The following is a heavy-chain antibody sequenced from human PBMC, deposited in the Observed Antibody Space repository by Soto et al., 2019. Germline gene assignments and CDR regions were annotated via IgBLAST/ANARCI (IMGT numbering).Heavy chain of an antibody. D-gene: IGHD3-10*01. CDR1: GDNLTGYY. J-gene: IGHJ6*02. CDR2: INPTSGGT. V-gene: IGHV1-2*02. CDR3: ARARSGSYYNNHYYHGMDV. Sequence: VSVNVSYNACGDNLTGYYMPLVRKDPGQGIEGTGWINPTSGGTNYSKKCQGRVTMTRYTYIRTAYMDLSRLSSYGSAEYYCARARSGSYYNNHYYHGMDVWGQGTPVNVSS.